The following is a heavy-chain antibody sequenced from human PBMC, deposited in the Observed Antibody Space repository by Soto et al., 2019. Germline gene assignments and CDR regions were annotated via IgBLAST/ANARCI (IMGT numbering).Heavy chain of an antibody. CDR2: IYHSGST. J-gene: IGHJ5*02. CDR1: GYSISSGYY. Sequence: KTSETLSLTCAVSGYSISSGYYWGWIRQPPGKGLEWIGSIYHSGSTYYNPSLKSRVTISVDTSKNQFSLKLSSVTAADTAVYYCARAGCSGGSCLNWFDPWGQGTLVTVSS. CDR3: ARAGCSGGSCLNWFDP. V-gene: IGHV4-38-2*01. D-gene: IGHD2-15*01.